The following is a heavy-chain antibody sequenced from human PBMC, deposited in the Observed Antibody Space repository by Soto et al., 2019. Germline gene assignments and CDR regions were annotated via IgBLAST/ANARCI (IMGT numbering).Heavy chain of an antibody. CDR3: ARDRVESGYPEYFQH. Sequence: SETLSLTCTVSGGSINSGGYSWTWIRQPPGKGLEWIGFIYHTGTTYYNPSLKSRATISVDTSKNQFSLKLSSVTAADTAVYYCARDRVESGYPEYFQHWGQGTLVTVSS. V-gene: IGHV4-30-2*05. CDR2: IYHTGTT. J-gene: IGHJ1*01. D-gene: IGHD3-22*01. CDR1: GGSINSGGYS.